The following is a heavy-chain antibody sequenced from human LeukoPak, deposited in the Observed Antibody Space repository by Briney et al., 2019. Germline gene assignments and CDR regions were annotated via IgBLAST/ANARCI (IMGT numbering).Heavy chain of an antibody. J-gene: IGHJ4*02. CDR3: AKSLVRWAFDY. CDR1: GFTFSSYD. CDR2: LTSDGGST. D-gene: IGHD4-23*01. Sequence: GGSLRLSCAASGFTFSSYDMSWVRQAPGRGLEWVSSLTSDGGSTEYADSVKGRFTISRDNSKNMLYLQMNSLRAEDTAPYFCAKSLVRWAFDYWGQGALVSVSS. V-gene: IGHV3-23*01.